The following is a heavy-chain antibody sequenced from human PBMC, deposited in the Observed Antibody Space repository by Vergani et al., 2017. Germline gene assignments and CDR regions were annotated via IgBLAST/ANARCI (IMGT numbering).Heavy chain of an antibody. CDR1: GFTSSSYG. CDR2: ISYDGTQK. V-gene: IGHV3-30*18. CDR3: AKKSCGTPGCQIGYFRE. J-gene: IGHJ1*01. D-gene: IGHD1-1*01. Sequence: QVHLVESGGGVVQPGRSLRLSCVVSGFTSSSYGMHWVRQPPGKGLEWVAVISYDGTQKYYSASLKGRFTISRDNSKSTLELQINSLRTDDTAVYYCAKKSCGTPGCQIGYFREWGQGTLVTGSS.